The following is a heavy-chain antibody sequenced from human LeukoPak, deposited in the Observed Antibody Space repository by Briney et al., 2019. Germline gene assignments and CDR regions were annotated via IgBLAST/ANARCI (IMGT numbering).Heavy chain of an antibody. CDR1: GYTFTSYG. CDR3: ARDRELERRESLGFEDY. D-gene: IGHD1-1*01. CDR2: ISAYNGNT. J-gene: IGHJ4*02. Sequence: RASVNVSCKASGYTFTSYGISWVRQAPGQGLEWMGWISAYNGNTNYAQKLQGKVTMTTDTSKSTAYMELRSLRSDDTAVYYCARDRELERRESLGFEDYWGQGTLVTVSS. V-gene: IGHV1-18*01.